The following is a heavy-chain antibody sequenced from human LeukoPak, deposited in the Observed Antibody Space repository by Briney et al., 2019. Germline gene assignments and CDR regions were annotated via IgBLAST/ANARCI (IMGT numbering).Heavy chain of an antibody. J-gene: IGHJ4*02. D-gene: IGHD4-11*01. CDR1: GYTFTSYG. V-gene: IGHV1-46*01. CDR2: INPSGGST. CDR3: ARGLPYSWTTVTQKGEFDY. Sequence: ASVKVSCKASGYTFTSYGISWVRQAPGQGLEWMGIINPSGGSTSYAQKFQGRVTMTRDTSTSTVYMELSSLRSEDTAVYYCARGLPYSWTTVTQKGEFDYWGQGTLVTVSS.